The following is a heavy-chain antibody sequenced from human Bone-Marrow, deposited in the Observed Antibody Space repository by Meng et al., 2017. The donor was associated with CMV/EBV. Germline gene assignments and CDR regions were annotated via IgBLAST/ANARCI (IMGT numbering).Heavy chain of an antibody. CDR2: INPSGGST. Sequence: ASVKVSCKASGYTFTDYYMHWVRQAPGQGLEWMGIINPSGGSTSYAQNFQGRGTMTRDTSTSTVYMELSSLRSEDTAVYYCARAHPPQNAFDIWGQGTMVTVSS. D-gene: IGHD1-14*01. CDR1: GYTFTDYY. J-gene: IGHJ3*02. CDR3: ARAHPPQNAFDI. V-gene: IGHV1-46*01.